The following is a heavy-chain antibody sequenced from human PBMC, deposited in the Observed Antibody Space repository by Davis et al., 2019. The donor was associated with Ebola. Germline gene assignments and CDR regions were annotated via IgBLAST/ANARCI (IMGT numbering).Heavy chain of an antibody. Sequence: PSDTLSLTCAVSGDSVISGAYPWAWIRQPPGKGLELLGYIYYSGTTYYHPSLKSRLDISVDTSNNHFSLQLSSVTAADTAFYYCARNNPGYFDPWSRGTLVTVSS. CDR2: IYYSGTT. CDR1: GDSVISGAYP. V-gene: IGHV4-30-4*07. CDR3: ARNNPGYFDP. D-gene: IGHD1/OR15-1a*01. J-gene: IGHJ5*02.